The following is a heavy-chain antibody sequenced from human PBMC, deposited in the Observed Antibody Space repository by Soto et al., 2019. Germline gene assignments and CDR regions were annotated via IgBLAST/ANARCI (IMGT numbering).Heavy chain of an antibody. D-gene: IGHD2-8*01. CDR3: AKDRGYCTNGVCYTPYYYYYYMDV. CDR1: GFTFTTAC. CDR2: IKSKTDGGTG. J-gene: IGHJ6*03. V-gene: IGHV3-15*07. Sequence: PGGSLRLSCAASGFTFTTACINWVRQAPGKGLEWVGRIKSKTDGGTGDFAAPVRGRFAISRDDSKSMVYLQMNSLKTEDTAVYYCAKDRGYCTNGVCYTPYYYYYYMDVWGKGTTVTVSS.